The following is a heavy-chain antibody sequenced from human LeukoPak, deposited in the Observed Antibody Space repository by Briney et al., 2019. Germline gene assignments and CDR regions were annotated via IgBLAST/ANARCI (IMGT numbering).Heavy chain of an antibody. Sequence: ASVKVSCKVSGYTLTELSMHWVRQAPGKGLEWMGGFDPEDGETIYAQKFQGRVTMTEDTSTDTAYMELSSLRSEDTAVYYCATVKLGYCSSTSCYLGYWGQGTLVTVPS. CDR3: ATVKLGYCSSTSCYLGY. D-gene: IGHD2-2*01. CDR2: FDPEDGET. CDR1: GYTLTELS. J-gene: IGHJ4*02. V-gene: IGHV1-24*01.